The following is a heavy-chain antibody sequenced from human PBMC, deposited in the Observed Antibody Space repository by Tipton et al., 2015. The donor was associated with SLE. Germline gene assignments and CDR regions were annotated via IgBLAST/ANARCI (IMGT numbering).Heavy chain of an antibody. CDR3: ARYGTYDGSRYFQH. Sequence: GLVKPSETLSLTCAVYGGSFSGYYWNWIRQPPGKGLEWIGEINHSGSTNYNPSLKSRVTISVDTSKNQFSLKLSSVTAADTAVYYCARYGTYDGSRYFQHWGQGTLVTVSS. J-gene: IGHJ1*01. CDR2: INHSGST. D-gene: IGHD1-26*01. CDR1: GGSFSGYY. V-gene: IGHV4-34*01.